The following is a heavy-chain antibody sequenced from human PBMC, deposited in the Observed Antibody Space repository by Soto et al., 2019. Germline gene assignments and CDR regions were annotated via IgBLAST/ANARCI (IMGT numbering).Heavy chain of an antibody. Sequence: QVQLMQSGPEVKKPGASVRISCKASGYTFADFGIIWVRHAPGQGLEWVAWVASNTGNTNYAREPRGRVSATTDTATNTGFLALSSLTSDDTAVYYCARADDDLRGPYLSAQYWGQGTLLTVSS. J-gene: IGHJ4*02. CDR2: VASNTGNT. CDR3: ARADDDLRGPYLSAQY. V-gene: IGHV1-18*04. D-gene: IGHD3-10*01. CDR1: GYTFADFG.